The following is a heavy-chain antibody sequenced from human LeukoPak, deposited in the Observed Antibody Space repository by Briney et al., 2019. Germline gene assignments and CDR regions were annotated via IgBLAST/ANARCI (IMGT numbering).Heavy chain of an antibody. CDR2: ISAYNGNT. Sequence: ASVKVSCKASGYTFTSYGISWVRQAPGQGLEWMGWISAYNGNTNYAQKLQGRVTMTTDTSTSTAYMELRSLRSDDTAVYYCARVLDIVVVPAAPADYWGQGTLVTVSS. V-gene: IGHV1-18*01. D-gene: IGHD2-2*03. J-gene: IGHJ4*02. CDR1: GYTFTSYG. CDR3: ARVLDIVVVPAAPADY.